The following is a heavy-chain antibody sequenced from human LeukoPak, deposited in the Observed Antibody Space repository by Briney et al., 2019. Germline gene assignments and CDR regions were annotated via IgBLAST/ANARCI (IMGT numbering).Heavy chain of an antibody. J-gene: IGHJ3*02. CDR3: ARQYYYDSSGWDAFDI. V-gene: IGHV5-51*01. D-gene: IGHD3-22*01. Sequence: PWESLKISCKGSGYSFTSYWIVWVRQMPGKGLEWMGIIYPGDSGTRYSPSFQGQVTISADKSISTAYLQWSSLKASDTAMYYCARQYYYDSSGWDAFDIWGQGTMVTVSS. CDR2: IYPGDSGT. CDR1: GYSFTSYW.